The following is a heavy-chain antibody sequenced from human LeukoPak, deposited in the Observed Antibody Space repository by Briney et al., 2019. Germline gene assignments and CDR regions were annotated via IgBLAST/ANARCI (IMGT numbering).Heavy chain of an antibody. CDR1: GFTFSRYW. Sequence: GGSLRLSCAASGFTFSRYWMSWVRQAPGKGLEWVAVIWDDGSYKDYGDSVKGRFTISRDNSKNTLYLDMISLRAEDTAVYFCAGRFSSGEGYWGQGTHVTVSS. D-gene: IGHD6-19*01. J-gene: IGHJ4*02. V-gene: IGHV3-33*07. CDR3: AGRFSSGEGY. CDR2: IWDDGSYK.